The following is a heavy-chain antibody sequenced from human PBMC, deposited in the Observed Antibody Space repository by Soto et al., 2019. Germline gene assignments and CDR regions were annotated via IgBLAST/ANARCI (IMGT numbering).Heavy chain of an antibody. Sequence: SETLSLTCTVSGGSISSSSFHWGWIRQPPGKRLERIGSIYYSGSTYYSQSLKSQVTISVDTSKRQFSLKLSSVTAADTAVYYCARRERAAGTDWWFDPWGQGTLVT. CDR3: ARRERAAGTDWWFDP. V-gene: IGHV4-39*01. J-gene: IGHJ5*02. CDR1: GGSISSSSFH. CDR2: IYYSGST. D-gene: IGHD6-13*01.